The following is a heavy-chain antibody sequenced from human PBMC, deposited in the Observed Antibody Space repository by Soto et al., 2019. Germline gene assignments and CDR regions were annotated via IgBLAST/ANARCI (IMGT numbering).Heavy chain of an antibody. J-gene: IGHJ4*02. D-gene: IGHD3-10*01. Sequence: SETLSLTCTVSGGSIISYYWSWILQPPWKGLEWIGYIYYSGSTNYNPSLKSRVTISVDTSKNQFSLKLNSMTAADTAVYYCARHNDGSGSTYFDYWGQGTLVIVSS. CDR3: ARHNDGSGSTYFDY. CDR1: GGSIISYY. V-gene: IGHV4-59*08. CDR2: IYYSGST.